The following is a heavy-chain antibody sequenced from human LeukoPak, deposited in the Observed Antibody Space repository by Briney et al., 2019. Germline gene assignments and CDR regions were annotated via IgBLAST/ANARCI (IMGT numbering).Heavy chain of an antibody. CDR1: GGSISDYY. D-gene: IGHD4-17*01. V-gene: IGHV4-59*01. J-gene: IGHJ3*02. Sequence: PSETLSLTCTVSGGSISDYYWSWIRQPPGKGLEWIGYIYYSGSTNYNPSLKSRVTISVDTSKNHFSLKLSSVTAADTAVYYCARVVTTVDAFDIWGQGTMVTVSS. CDR2: IYYSGST. CDR3: ARVVTTVDAFDI.